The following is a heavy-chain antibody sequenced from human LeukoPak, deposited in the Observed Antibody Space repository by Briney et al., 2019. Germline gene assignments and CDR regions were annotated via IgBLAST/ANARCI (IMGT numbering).Heavy chain of an antibody. D-gene: IGHD3-22*01. Sequence: GASVKVSCKASGYTFTSYGISWVRQAPGQGLEWMGWISAYNGNTNYAQKLQGRVTMTADTSTSTAYMELRSLRSDDTAVYYCARVRRDYYDSTAPSPFDYWGQGTLVTVSS. CDR1: GYTFTSYG. CDR3: ARVRRDYYDSTAPSPFDY. J-gene: IGHJ4*02. V-gene: IGHV1-18*01. CDR2: ISAYNGNT.